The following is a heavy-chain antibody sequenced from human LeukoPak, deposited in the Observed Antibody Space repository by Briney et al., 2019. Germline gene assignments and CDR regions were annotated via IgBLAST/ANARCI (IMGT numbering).Heavy chain of an antibody. Sequence: ASVKVSCKSSGHTFADYYMHWVRQAPGQGLEWMGWINPKSGGTNYAQKFQGRVTMTRDTSISTVYMELSRLRSDDTAVYYCARDRGPVLVPAALLCDYWGQGTLVTVSS. CDR3: ARDRGPVLVPAALLCDY. CDR2: INPKSGGT. CDR1: GHTFADYY. J-gene: IGHJ4*02. D-gene: IGHD2-2*02. V-gene: IGHV1-2*02.